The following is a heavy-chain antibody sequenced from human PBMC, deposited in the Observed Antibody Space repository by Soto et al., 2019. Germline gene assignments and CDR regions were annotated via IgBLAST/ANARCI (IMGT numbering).Heavy chain of an antibody. J-gene: IGHJ4*02. CDR2: ISGSSAYI. Sequence: PGGSLRLSCAASGLTFSTYTMHWVRQAPGKGLEWVSSISGSSAYIHYADSVRGRFNISRDNAKNSLYLQINSLRAEDTALYYCARVRDYCDSASCHEAFDYWGQGTLVTVSS. CDR3: ARVRDYCDSASCHEAFDY. CDR1: GLTFSTYT. V-gene: IGHV3-21*01. D-gene: IGHD2-2*01.